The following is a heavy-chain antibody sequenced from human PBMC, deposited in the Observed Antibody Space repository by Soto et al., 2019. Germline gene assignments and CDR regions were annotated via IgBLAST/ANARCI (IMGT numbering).Heavy chain of an antibody. Sequence: EVQLLESGGGLVQPGGSLRLSCAASGFTFSSYAMTWVRQAPGKGLEWVSAISETGGSIYYADSVKGRFTISRDNAKNSLYLQMNSLRAEDTAVYYCARGNYDSSGYYPTPDFDYWGQGTLVTVSS. CDR3: ARGNYDSSGYYPTPDFDY. CDR1: GFTFSSYA. J-gene: IGHJ4*02. D-gene: IGHD3-22*01. CDR2: ISETGGSI. V-gene: IGHV3-23*01.